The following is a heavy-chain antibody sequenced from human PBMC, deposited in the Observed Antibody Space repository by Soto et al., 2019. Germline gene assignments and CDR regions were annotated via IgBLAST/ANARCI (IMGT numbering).Heavy chain of an antibody. CDR1: GITFSSYS. Sequence: VGLLRLSCAASGITFSSYSKNWVRQAPGKGLEWVSSISSSSSYIYYADSVKGRFTISRDNAKNSLYLQMNSLRDEETAVYYCASNQGMDVWGQGTTVTVSS. V-gene: IGHV3-21*01. CDR3: ASNQGMDV. J-gene: IGHJ6*02. CDR2: ISSSSSYI.